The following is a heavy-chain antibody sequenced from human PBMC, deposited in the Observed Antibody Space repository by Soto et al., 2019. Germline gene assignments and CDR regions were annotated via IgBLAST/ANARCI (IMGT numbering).Heavy chain of an antibody. CDR1: GFTFSSYS. CDR3: ARDSVWGLYYYMDV. V-gene: IGHV3-48*01. CDR2: ISSSSSTI. J-gene: IGHJ6*03. D-gene: IGHD3-16*01. Sequence: PGGSLRLSCAASGFTFSSYSMNWVRQAPGKGLEWVSYISSSSSTIYYADSVKGRFTISRDNAKNSLYLQMNSLRAEDTAVYYCARDSVWGLYYYMDVWGRGTTVTVSS.